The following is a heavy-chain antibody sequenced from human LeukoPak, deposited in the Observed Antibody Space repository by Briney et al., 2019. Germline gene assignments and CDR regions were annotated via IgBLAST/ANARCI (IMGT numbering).Heavy chain of an antibody. CDR2: IWYDGSNK. Sequence: GGSLRLSCAASGFTFSNYGMHWVRQAPGKGLEWVAVIWYDGSNKYYADSVKGRFTISRDNFKNTLYLQMNSLRAEDTAVYYCAKYGGPFDVWGQGTKVTVSS. J-gene: IGHJ3*01. D-gene: IGHD4/OR15-4a*01. CDR3: AKYGGPFDV. CDR1: GFTFSNYG. V-gene: IGHV3-33*06.